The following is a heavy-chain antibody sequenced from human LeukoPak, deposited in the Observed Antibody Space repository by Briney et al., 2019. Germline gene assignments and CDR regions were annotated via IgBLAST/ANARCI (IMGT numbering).Heavy chain of an antibody. D-gene: IGHD1-1*01. CDR2: IYSGGST. V-gene: IGHV3-66*02. J-gene: IGHJ6*02. CDR1: GFTVSSNY. Sequence: PGGSLRLSCAASGFTVSSNYMSWVRQAPGKGLEWVSVIYSGGSTYYADSVKGRFTISRDNSKNMLYLQMNSLSAEDTAVYYCAGDKGIQPDYYYYGMDVWGQGTTVTVSS. CDR3: AGDKGIQPDYYYYGMDV.